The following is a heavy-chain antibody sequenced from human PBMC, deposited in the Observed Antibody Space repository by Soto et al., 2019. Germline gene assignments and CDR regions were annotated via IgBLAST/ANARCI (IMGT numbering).Heavy chain of an antibody. Sequence: ASVKVSWKASGYTFTSYAMHWVRQAPGQRLEWMGWISAYNGNTNYAQKLQGRVTMTTDTSTSTAYMELRSLRSDDTAVYYCAREQRGGDYDFDYWGQGTLVTVSS. CDR3: AREQRGGDYDFDY. V-gene: IGHV1-18*01. CDR1: GYTFTSYA. CDR2: ISAYNGNT. J-gene: IGHJ4*02. D-gene: IGHD4-17*01.